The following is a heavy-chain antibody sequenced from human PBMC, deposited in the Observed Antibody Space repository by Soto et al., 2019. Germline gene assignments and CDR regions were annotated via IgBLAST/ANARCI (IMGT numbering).Heavy chain of an antibody. CDR2: ISSSGSTI. Sequence: EVQLVESGGGLVQPGGSLRLSCAASGFTFSSYEMNWVRQAPGKGLEWVSYISSSGSTIYYADSVKGRFTISRDNAKNSLYLQMNSLRAEDTAVYYCARDRHAYYYDLYYFDYWGQGTLVTVSS. D-gene: IGHD3-22*01. V-gene: IGHV3-48*03. CDR3: ARDRHAYYYDLYYFDY. J-gene: IGHJ4*02. CDR1: GFTFSSYE.